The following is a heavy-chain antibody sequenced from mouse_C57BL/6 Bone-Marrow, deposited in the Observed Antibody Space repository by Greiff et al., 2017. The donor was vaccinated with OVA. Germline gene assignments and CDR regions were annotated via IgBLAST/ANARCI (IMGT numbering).Heavy chain of an antibody. J-gene: IGHJ3*01. D-gene: IGHD1-1*02. V-gene: IGHV1-81*01. CDR2: IYPRSGNT. Sequence: VQRVESGAELARPGASVKLSCKASGYTFTSYGISWVKQRTGQGLEWIGEIYPRSGNTYYNEKFKGKATLTADKSSSTAYMELRSLTSEDSAVYFCARGGRFAYWGQGTLVTVSA. CDR1: GYTFTSYG. CDR3: ARGGRFAY.